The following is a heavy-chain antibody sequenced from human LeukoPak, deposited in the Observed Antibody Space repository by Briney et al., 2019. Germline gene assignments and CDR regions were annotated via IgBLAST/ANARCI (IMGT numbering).Heavy chain of an antibody. CDR3: ARDWGAYYHFFDY. Sequence: PGGSLRLSCAASGFTFSSYWMHWVRQAPGKGLVWVSRIASDGSTVYADSVKGRFTISRDNAKDTVYLQMNSLRVEDTAVYYCARDWGAYYHFFDYWGRGTLAIVSS. D-gene: IGHD3-22*01. CDR1: GFTFSSYW. CDR2: IASDGST. V-gene: IGHV3-74*01. J-gene: IGHJ4*02.